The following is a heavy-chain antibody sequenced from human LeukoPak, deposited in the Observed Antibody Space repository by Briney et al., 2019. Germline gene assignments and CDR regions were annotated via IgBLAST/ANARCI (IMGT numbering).Heavy chain of an antibody. CDR1: GGSVTSTNL. CDR3: AREGGFYRPLAY. Sequence: SETLSLTCDVSGGSVTSTNLLTWVRQPPGKGLEWIGEVHLDGRTNYNPSLKSRLIMSFDLAENHISLKLTSVPAADTAVSYCAREGGFYRPLAYSGQGTLVTVSS. CDR2: VHLDGRT. V-gene: IGHV4-4*02. D-gene: IGHD3-3*01. J-gene: IGHJ4*02.